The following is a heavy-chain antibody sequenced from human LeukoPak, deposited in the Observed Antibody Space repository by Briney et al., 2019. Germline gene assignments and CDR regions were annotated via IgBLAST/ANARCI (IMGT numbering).Heavy chain of an antibody. CDR3: ARLDCSSTSCYRNWFDP. D-gene: IGHD2-2*01. V-gene: IGHV4-31*03. J-gene: IGHJ5*02. CDR1: GGSISSGGYY. CDR2: IYYSGST. Sequence: SETLSLTCTVSGGSISSGGYYWSWIRQHPGQGLEWIGYIYYSGSTYYNPSLKSRVTISVDTSKNQFSLKPSSVTAADTAVYYCARLDCSSTSCYRNWFDPWGQGTLVTVSS.